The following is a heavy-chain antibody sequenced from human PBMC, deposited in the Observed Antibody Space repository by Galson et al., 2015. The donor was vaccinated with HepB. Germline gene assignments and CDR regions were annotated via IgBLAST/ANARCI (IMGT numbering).Heavy chain of an antibody. CDR1: GGSVSSGSYY. CDR2: IYYSGST. D-gene: IGHD6-19*01. V-gene: IGHV4-61*01. Sequence: LSLTCTVSGGSVSSGSYYWSWIRQPPGKGLEWIGYIYYSGSTNYNPSLKSRVTISVDTSKNQFSLKLSSVTAADTAVYYCARDPKYSSGWHYGMDVWGQGTTVTVSS. CDR3: ARDPKYSSGWHYGMDV. J-gene: IGHJ6*02.